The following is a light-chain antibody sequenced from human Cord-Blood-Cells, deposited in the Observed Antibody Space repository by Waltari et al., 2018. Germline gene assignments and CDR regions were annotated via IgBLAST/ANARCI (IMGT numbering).Light chain of an antibody. Sequence: QSALTQPASVSGSPDRSTTISCPGPSRNVWSYNLLSRYQQTPGKAPKLMIYDVSKRPSGVSNRFSGSKSGNTASLTSSGLQAEDEADYYCCSYAGSSTFVVFGGGTKLTVL. CDR2: DVS. CDR1: SRNVWSYNL. J-gene: IGLJ2*01. CDR3: CSYAGSSTFVV. V-gene: IGLV2-23*02.